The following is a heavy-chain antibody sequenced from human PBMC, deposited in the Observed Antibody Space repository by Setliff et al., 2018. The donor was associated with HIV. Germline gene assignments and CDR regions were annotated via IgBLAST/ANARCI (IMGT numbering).Heavy chain of an antibody. CDR3: VRESSSSSRITDWFFDL. V-gene: IGHV4-34*01. J-gene: IGHJ2*01. D-gene: IGHD6-13*01. Sequence: SETLSLTCAVYVGSFSGHYWSWIRQPPGKGLEWIGEINYSGSTNYNPSLKSRVTISVDTSKNQFSLKLTSVTAADAAIYYCVRESSSSSRITDWFFDLWGRGTPVTVSS. CDR1: VGSFSGHY. CDR2: INYSGST.